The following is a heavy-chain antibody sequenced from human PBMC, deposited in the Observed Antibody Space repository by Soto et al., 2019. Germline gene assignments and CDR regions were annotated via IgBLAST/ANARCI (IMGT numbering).Heavy chain of an antibody. CDR2: IYYSGST. Sequence: SETLSLTCTVSGGSISSGGYYWSWIRQHPGKGLEWIGYIYYSGSTYYNPSLKSRVTISVDTSKNHFSLKLSSVTAADTAVYYCARDLYYGSGSLLSFYYMDVWGKGTTVTVSS. CDR3: ARDLYYGSGSLLSFYYMDV. J-gene: IGHJ6*03. V-gene: IGHV4-31*03. D-gene: IGHD3-10*01. CDR1: GGSISSGGYY.